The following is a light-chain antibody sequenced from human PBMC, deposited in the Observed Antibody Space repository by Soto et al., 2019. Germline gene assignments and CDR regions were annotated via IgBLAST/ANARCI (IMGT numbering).Light chain of an antibody. CDR3: QSHVVSLSGRKV. J-gene: IGLJ2*01. CDR2: GNS. V-gene: IGLV1-40*01. Sequence: QSALTQPPSVSGAPGQRVTISCTGSSANIGAGYDVHWHQQLPGTAPKLLFQGNSNRPSRVPHRFSGSNSGPSAPLAITGLQLEEEADYYCQSHVVSLSGRKVFGGGTKLTVL. CDR1: SANIGAGYD.